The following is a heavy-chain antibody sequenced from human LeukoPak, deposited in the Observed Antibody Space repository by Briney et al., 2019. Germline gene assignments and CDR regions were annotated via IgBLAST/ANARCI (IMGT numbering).Heavy chain of an antibody. CDR3: ARVGDHYHWYFDL. CDR2: IYSGGST. D-gene: IGHD3-10*01. Sequence: PGGSLRLSCAASGFTVSTNYMNWVRQTPGKGLEWVSIIYSGGSTYYADSVKGRFIVSRDSSKNTLYLQMNSLGAEDTAVYYCARVGDHYHWYFDLWGRGTLVTVSS. CDR1: GFTVSTNY. J-gene: IGHJ2*01. V-gene: IGHV3-53*01.